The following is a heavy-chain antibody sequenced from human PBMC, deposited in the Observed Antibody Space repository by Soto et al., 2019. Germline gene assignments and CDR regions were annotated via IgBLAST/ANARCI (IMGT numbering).Heavy chain of an antibody. Sequence: GASVKVSCKASGYTFTGYYMHWVRQAPGQGLEWMGWINPNSGGTNYAQKFQGRVTVTRDTSISTAYMELSRLRSDDTAVYYCARDWSGDFWNGMDVWGQGTTVTVSS. V-gene: IGHV1-2*02. CDR3: ARDWSGDFWNGMDV. J-gene: IGHJ6*02. D-gene: IGHD3-3*01. CDR2: INPNSGGT. CDR1: GYTFTGYY.